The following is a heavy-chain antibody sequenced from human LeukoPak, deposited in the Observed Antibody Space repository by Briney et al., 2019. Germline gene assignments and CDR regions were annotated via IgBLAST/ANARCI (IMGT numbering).Heavy chain of an antibody. Sequence: GGSLRLSCAASGFTFSSYAMSWVRQAPGKGLEWVSAISGSGGSTYYADSVKGRFTISRDNSKNTLYLQMNSLRAEDTAVYYCAKDLSYYDFWSGYQNVHDAFDIWGQGTMVSVSS. J-gene: IGHJ3*02. D-gene: IGHD3-3*01. CDR3: AKDLSYYDFWSGYQNVHDAFDI. V-gene: IGHV3-23*01. CDR2: ISGSGGST. CDR1: GFTFSSYA.